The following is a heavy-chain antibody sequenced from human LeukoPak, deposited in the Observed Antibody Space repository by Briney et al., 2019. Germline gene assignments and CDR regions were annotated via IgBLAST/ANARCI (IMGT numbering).Heavy chain of an antibody. CDR3: AFLSGARDYYYYYGMDV. V-gene: IGHV3-30*03. J-gene: IGHJ6*02. CDR2: ISYDGSNK. CDR1: GFTFDDYA. D-gene: IGHD7-27*01. Sequence: PGRSLRLSCAASGFTFDDYAMHWVRQAPGKGLEWVAVISYDGSNKYYADSVKGRFTISRDNSKNTLYLQMNSLRAEDTAVYYCAFLSGARDYYYYYGMDVWGQGTTVTVSS.